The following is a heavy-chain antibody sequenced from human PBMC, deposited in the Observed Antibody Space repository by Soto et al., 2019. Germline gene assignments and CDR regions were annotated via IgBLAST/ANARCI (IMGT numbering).Heavy chain of an antibody. CDR1: GYTLTELS. J-gene: IGHJ6*02. CDR3: ATTGYCSGGSCYLRGYHGMDV. V-gene: IGHV1-24*01. Sequence: PGGSLRLSCAASGYTLTELSMHWVRQAPGKGLEWMGGFDPEDGETIYAQKFQDRVTMTEDTSTDTAYMELSSLRSEDTAVYYCATTGYCSGGSCYLRGYHGMDVWGQGTTVTVPS. CDR2: FDPEDGET. D-gene: IGHD2-15*01.